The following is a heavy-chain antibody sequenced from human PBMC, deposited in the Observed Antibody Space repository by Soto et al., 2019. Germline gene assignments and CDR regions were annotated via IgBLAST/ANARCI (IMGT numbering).Heavy chain of an antibody. CDR3: ARGELRYFDWLLN. D-gene: IGHD3-9*01. CDR1: GFTFSSYG. Sequence: GGSLRLSCAASGFTFSSYGMHWVRQAPGKGLEWVAVIWYDGSNKYYADSVKGRFTISRDNSKNTLYLQMNSLRAEDTAVYYCARGELRYFDWLLNWGQGTLVTVSS. J-gene: IGHJ4*02. CDR2: IWYDGSNK. V-gene: IGHV3-33*01.